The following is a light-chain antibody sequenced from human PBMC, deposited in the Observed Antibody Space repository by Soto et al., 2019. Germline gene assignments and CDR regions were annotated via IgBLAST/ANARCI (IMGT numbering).Light chain of an antibody. CDR3: MQRIEFPLT. V-gene: IGKV2-40*01. CDR1: QSLLDSDDGNTY. Sequence: DIVMTQTPLSLTVTPGEPASISCRSSQSLLDSDDGNTYLDWYLQKPGQSPQLLIYTVSYRASGVPDRFSGSGSGTDFTLKISRVGAEDVGVYYCMQRIEFPLTFGGGTKVDIK. CDR2: TVS. J-gene: IGKJ4*01.